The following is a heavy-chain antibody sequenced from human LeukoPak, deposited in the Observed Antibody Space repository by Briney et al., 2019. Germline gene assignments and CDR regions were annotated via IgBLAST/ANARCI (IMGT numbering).Heavy chain of an antibody. J-gene: IGHJ4*02. CDR1: GYTFTGYY. CDR2: IDPSGGST. V-gene: IGHV1-46*01. CDR3: ARISGSGNYIFDY. D-gene: IGHD3-22*01. Sequence: GASVKVSCKASGYTFTGYYMHWVRQAPGQGPEWVGMIDPSGGSTRNAQKFQGRVTMTRDTSTSTVYMELSSLRSEDTAVYYCARISGSGNYIFDYWGQGTLVTVSS.